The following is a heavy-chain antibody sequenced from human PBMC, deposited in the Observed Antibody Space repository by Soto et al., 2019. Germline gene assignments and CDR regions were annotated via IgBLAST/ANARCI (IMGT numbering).Heavy chain of an antibody. V-gene: IGHV4-59*08. Sequence: SETLSLTCTVSGVSISSYCWSWIRQPPGKGLEWIGCIYYSGSTNYNPSLKSRVTISVDTSKNQFSLKLSSVTAADTAVYYCARRAHYDFWSGTISDYWGQGTLVTVSS. J-gene: IGHJ4*02. D-gene: IGHD3-3*01. CDR3: ARRAHYDFWSGTISDY. CDR1: GVSISSYC. CDR2: IYYSGST.